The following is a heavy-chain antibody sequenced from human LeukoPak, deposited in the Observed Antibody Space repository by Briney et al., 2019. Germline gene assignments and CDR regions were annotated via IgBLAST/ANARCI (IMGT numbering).Heavy chain of an antibody. CDR1: GYTFTSYG. Sequence: ASVKVSCKASGYTFTSYGISWVRQAPGQGLEWMGWISAYNGNTNYAQKLQGRVTITRNTSISTAYMELSSLRSEDTAVYYCARWGNGYSYGEGFDYWGQGTLVTVSS. D-gene: IGHD5-18*01. V-gene: IGHV1-18*01. CDR3: ARWGNGYSYGEGFDY. CDR2: ISAYNGNT. J-gene: IGHJ4*02.